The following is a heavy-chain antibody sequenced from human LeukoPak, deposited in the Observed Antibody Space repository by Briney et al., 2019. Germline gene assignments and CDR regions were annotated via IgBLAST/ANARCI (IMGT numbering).Heavy chain of an antibody. Sequence: GGSLRLSCAASGFTFDDYAMHWVRQAPGKGLEWVSGISWNSGSIGYADSVKSRFTISRDNAKNSLYLQMNSLRAEDTALYYCAKDYYYDSSGYYLDWGQGTLVTVSS. J-gene: IGHJ4*02. CDR2: ISWNSGSI. D-gene: IGHD3-22*01. CDR1: GFTFDDYA. V-gene: IGHV3-9*01. CDR3: AKDYYYDSSGYYLD.